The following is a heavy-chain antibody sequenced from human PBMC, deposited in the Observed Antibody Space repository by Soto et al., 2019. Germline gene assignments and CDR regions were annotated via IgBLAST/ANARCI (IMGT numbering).Heavy chain of an antibody. Sequence: QVQLVESGGGVVQPGRSLRLSCTASGFTFSSFGIHWVRQAPGKGLEWVTIIAYDGSDNYYAASVKGRFTISRDNSKNTVYLEMNSLRGDDTAVYYCAKGAHRRQMLSWFNSWGQGTLVTVSS. CDR2: IAYDGSDN. CDR3: AKGAHRRQMLSWFNS. V-gene: IGHV3-30*18. CDR1: GFTFSSFG. D-gene: IGHD2-8*01. J-gene: IGHJ5*01.